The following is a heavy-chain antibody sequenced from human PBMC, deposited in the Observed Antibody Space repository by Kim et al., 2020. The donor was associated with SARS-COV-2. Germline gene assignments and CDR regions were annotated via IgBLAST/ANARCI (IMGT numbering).Heavy chain of an antibody. Sequence: GGSLRLSCAASGFTFSSYGMHWVRQAPGKGLEWVAVIWYDGNKTYYADSVKGRFTVSRDNSQNTLYLQMNSLRAEDTAVYYCAKAAGSSSTVLTFDSWGQGTLVTVSS. J-gene: IGHJ4*02. V-gene: IGHV3-33*06. CDR3: AKAAGSSSTVLTFDS. CDR1: GFTFSSYG. D-gene: IGHD2-2*01. CDR2: IWYDGNKT.